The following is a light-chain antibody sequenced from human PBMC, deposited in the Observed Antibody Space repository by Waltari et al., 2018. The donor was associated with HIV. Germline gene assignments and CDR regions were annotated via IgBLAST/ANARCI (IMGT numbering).Light chain of an antibody. CDR3: QQYYSPPLT. J-gene: IGKJ4*01. V-gene: IGKV4-1*01. CDR1: QSVLYSSNNKNY. CDR2: WAS. Sequence: DIVMTQSPDSLAVSLGERTTINCKSSQSVLYSSNNKNYLAWYQHKQGQPPKLLIYWASTRESGVPDRFSGSGSGRDFTLTISSLQAEDVAVYYCQQYYSPPLTFGGGTKVEIK.